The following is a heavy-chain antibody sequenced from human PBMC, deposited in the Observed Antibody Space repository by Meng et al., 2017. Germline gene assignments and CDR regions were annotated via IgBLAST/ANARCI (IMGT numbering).Heavy chain of an antibody. CDR3: ARGSLVAGPQIDY. V-gene: IGHV3-33*01. CDR1: GFTSSSYG. CDR2: IWYDGSNK. D-gene: IGHD6-19*01. J-gene: IGHJ4*01. Sequence: GGSLRLSCATSGFTSSSYGMHWVRQAPGMGLEWVAVIWYDGSNKYYADSVKGRFTISRDNSKNTLFLQMNSLRVEDTAVYYCARGSLVAGPQIDYWGQG.